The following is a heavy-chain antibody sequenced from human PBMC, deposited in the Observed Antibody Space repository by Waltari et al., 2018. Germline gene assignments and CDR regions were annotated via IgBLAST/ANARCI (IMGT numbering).Heavy chain of an antibody. J-gene: IGHJ3*02. CDR1: GFTFSSYA. CDR2: IYSGGSST. Sequence: EVQLLESGGGLVQPGGSLRLSCAASGFTFSSYAMSWVRQAPGKGLEWVSVIYSGGSSTYYADSVKGPFTISRDNSKNTLYLQMNSLRAEDTAVYYCAKLRITMVQGISLDAFDIWGQGTMVTVSS. D-gene: IGHD3-10*01. CDR3: AKLRITMVQGISLDAFDI. V-gene: IGHV3-23*03.